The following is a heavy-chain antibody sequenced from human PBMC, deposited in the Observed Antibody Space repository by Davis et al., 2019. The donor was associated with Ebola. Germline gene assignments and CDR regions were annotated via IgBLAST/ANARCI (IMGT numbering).Heavy chain of an antibody. Sequence: GESLKISCEASGLTFKIYWMSWVRQAPGEGLEWVAVISYDGRHEYYADSVKGRFTISRDNSKNTLYLQMNSLRAEDTAVYYCAREGYYYYGMDVWGQGTTVTVSS. CDR3: AREGYYYYGMDV. CDR2: ISYDGRHE. CDR1: GLTFKIYW. V-gene: IGHV3-30*03. J-gene: IGHJ6*02.